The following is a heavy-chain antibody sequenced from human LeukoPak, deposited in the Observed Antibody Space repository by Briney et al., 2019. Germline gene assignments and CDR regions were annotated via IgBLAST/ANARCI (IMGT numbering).Heavy chain of an antibody. CDR3: AREASGYYHVFDA. D-gene: IGHD3-3*01. Sequence: PGGYLRLSCEAYGFSLSNYFISWIPHGQGQGLVWFSYITTSGRSTNFADAVKGRFTMSRDNANQSVYLEMTDLRADDTAVYYCAREASGYYHVFDAWGQGTRVTVSS. V-gene: IGHV3-11*04. CDR2: ITTSGRST. J-gene: IGHJ4*02. CDR1: GFSLSNYF.